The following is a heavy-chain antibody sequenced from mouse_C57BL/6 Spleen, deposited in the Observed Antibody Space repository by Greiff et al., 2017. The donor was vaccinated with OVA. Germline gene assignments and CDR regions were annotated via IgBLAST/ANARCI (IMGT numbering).Heavy chain of an antibody. D-gene: IGHD2-2*01. CDR3: AIYYGYDGGLDY. V-gene: IGHV1-81*01. CDR2: IYPRSGNT. J-gene: IGHJ2*01. CDR1: GYTFTSYG. Sequence: VMLVESGAELARPGASVKLSCKASGYTFTSYGISWVKQRTGQGLEWIGEIYPRSGNTYYNEKFKGKATLTADKSSSTAYMELRSLTSEDSAVYFCAIYYGYDGGLDYWGQGTTLTVSS.